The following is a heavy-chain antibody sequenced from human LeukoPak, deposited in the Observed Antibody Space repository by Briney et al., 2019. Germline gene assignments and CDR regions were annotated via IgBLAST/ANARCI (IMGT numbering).Heavy chain of an antibody. CDR1: GFTFSNYA. Sequence: PGGSLRLSCAASGFTFSNYAMNWVRQAPGKGLEWVSVISGSGATTYYADSVKGRFTISRDKSKNTVYLQMNRLRAEDTAIYYCAKDRTIRGVIRTFDSWGQGTLVTVSS. CDR3: AKDRTIRGVIRTFDS. D-gene: IGHD3-10*01. CDR2: ISGSGATT. J-gene: IGHJ4*02. V-gene: IGHV3-23*01.